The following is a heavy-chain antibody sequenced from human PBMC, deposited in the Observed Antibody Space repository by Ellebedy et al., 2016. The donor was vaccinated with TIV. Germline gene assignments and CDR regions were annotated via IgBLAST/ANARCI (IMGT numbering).Heavy chain of an antibody. CDR3: ARGVRAGYGDSYYFDS. CDR2: IWYDGTIK. V-gene: IGHV3-33*01. J-gene: IGHJ4*02. Sequence: GESLKISCAASGFSFSNYGMHWVRQAPGKGLEWVTVIWYDGTIKYYADSMKGRVIVSRDNSMHTLYLQMNSLRVEDTAVYYCARGVRAGYGDSYYFDSWGQGTLVTVSS. CDR1: GFSFSNYG. D-gene: IGHD4-17*01.